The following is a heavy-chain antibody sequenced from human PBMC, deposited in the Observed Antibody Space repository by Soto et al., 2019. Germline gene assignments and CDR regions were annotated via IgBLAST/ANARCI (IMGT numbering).Heavy chain of an antibody. J-gene: IGHJ5*02. CDR2: VYSSGST. Sequence: QVQLQESGPGLVKPSETLSLTCTVSGDSITSYNWNWLRQPPGKALEWIGYVYSSGSTNYNPSLKIRVTISGDTSRNQFSLKVNAVTAADTAVYCCPRRAVVAVTGSLDNWLDPWGQGILVTVSS. CDR3: PRRAVVAVTGSLDNWLDP. D-gene: IGHD2-21*01. V-gene: IGHV4-59*01. CDR1: GDSITSYN.